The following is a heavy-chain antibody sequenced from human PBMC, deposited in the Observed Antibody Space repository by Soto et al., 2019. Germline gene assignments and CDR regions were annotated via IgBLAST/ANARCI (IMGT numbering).Heavy chain of an antibody. CDR3: AKGSSTGYCGAFDS. Sequence: QVQLVESGGGVVQPGRSLRLSCAASGFTFSNYGIHWVRQAPGKGLEWVAVIAYDGSVIYYADSVKGRFTISRDNSKNTLSLQMDSLRAEDTALYYCAKGSSTGYCGAFDSWGQGTLVTVSS. D-gene: IGHD3-22*01. V-gene: IGHV3-30*18. CDR1: GFTFSNYG. CDR2: IAYDGSVI. J-gene: IGHJ4*02.